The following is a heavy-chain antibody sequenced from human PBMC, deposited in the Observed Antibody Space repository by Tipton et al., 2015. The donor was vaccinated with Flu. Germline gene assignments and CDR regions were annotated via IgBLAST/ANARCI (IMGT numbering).Heavy chain of an antibody. V-gene: IGHV4-59*01. CDR2: IYYTGSV. D-gene: IGHD1-14*01. Sequence: LRLSCTVSGGSINNFYWTWIRQAPGKGLEWIGYIYYTGSVNYNPSLQSRVTMSVDRSKNQFSLKLTSMTAADTAMYYCAREDRRGSVRKWYVDLWGRGALVTVSS. CDR1: GGSINNFY. J-gene: IGHJ2*01. CDR3: AREDRRGSVRKWYVDL.